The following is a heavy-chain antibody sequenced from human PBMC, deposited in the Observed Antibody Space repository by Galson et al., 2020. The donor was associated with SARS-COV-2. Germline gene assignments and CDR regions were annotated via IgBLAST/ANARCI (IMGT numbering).Heavy chain of an antibody. J-gene: IGHJ5*02. D-gene: IGHD7-27*01. Sequence: GESLKISCAASGFTFSSYAMSWVRQAPGKGLEWVSAISGSGGSTYYADSVKGRFTISRDNSKNTLYLQMNSLRAEDTAVYYCAKATATGALPTWGQGTLVTVSS. V-gene: IGHV3-23*01. CDR1: GFTFSSYA. CDR3: AKATATGALPT. CDR2: ISGSGGST.